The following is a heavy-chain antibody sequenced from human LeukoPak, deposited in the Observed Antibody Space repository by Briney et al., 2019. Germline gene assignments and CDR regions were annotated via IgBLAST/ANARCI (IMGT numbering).Heavy chain of an antibody. CDR1: GFTFSNYE. D-gene: IGHD3-10*01. CDR2: MSSSGRSI. Sequence: GGSLRLSCAASGFTFSNYEMNWVRQAPGKGLEWVSYMSSSGRSIYYADSVKGRFTISRDKAQNSLYLQMDSLRAEDTAVYYCARSGTGVFDFWGQGTLVTVSS. CDR3: ARSGTGVFDF. J-gene: IGHJ4*02. V-gene: IGHV3-48*03.